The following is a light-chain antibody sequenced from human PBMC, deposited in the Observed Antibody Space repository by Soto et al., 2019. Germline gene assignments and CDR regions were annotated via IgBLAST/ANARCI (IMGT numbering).Light chain of an antibody. CDR2: DAS. CDR1: QGVSSY. J-gene: IGKJ5*01. CDR3: QQRSNGPIT. Sequence: EIVLTQSPATLSLSPGERATLSCRASQGVSSYLAWYQQKPGQAPRLLIYDASNRATGIPARFSGSGSGTDFTLTISSLEPEDFALYYCQQRSNGPITFGQGTRLEIK. V-gene: IGKV3-11*01.